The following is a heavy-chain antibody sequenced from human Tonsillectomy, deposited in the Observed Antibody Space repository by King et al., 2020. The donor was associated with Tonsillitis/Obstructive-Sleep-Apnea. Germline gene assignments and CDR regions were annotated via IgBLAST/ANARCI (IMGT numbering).Heavy chain of an antibody. D-gene: IGHD3-3*01. CDR2: INPSGST. Sequence: QLVQSGAEVKKPGASVKLSCKASGYTFTNYHMHWVRQAPGQGLEWMGIINPSGSTTYAQMFQGRVTMTRDTSTSKVYMELSSLTSEDTAVYYCARDSCTIFGVVISAFDIWGQGTMVTVSS. V-gene: IGHV1-46*01. CDR1: GYTFTNYH. CDR3: ARDSCTIFGVVISAFDI. J-gene: IGHJ3*02.